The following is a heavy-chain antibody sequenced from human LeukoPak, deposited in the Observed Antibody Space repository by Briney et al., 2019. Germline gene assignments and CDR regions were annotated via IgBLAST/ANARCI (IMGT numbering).Heavy chain of an antibody. CDR2: IWYDGSNK. V-gene: IGHV3-33*01. CDR3: AREQQWLVHYFDY. CDR1: GFTFSSYG. D-gene: IGHD6-19*01. J-gene: IGHJ4*02. Sequence: GGSLRLSCAASGFTFSSYGMHWVRQAPGKGLEGVAVIWYDGSNKYYADSVKGRFTISRDNSKNTLYLQMNSLRAEDTAVYYCAREQQWLVHYFDYWGQGTLVTVSS.